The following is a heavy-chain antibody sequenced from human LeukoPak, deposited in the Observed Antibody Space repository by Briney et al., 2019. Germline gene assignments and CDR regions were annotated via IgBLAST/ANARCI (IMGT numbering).Heavy chain of an antibody. D-gene: IGHD5-18*01. V-gene: IGHV3-48*01. Sequence: GGSLRLSCAASGFTFSSYSMNWVRQAPGKGLEWVSYISSSSSTIYYADSVKGRFTISRDNAKNSLYLQINSLRAEDTAVYYCARSPPVDTASGYMDVWGKGTTVTVSS. CDR2: ISSSSSTI. J-gene: IGHJ6*03. CDR1: GFTFSSYS. CDR3: ARSPPVDTASGYMDV.